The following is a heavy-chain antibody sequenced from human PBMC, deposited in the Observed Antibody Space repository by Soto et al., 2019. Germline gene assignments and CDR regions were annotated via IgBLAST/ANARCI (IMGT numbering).Heavy chain of an antibody. Sequence: GASVKASCKASGGTFSSYAISWVRQAPGQGLEWMGGIIPIFGTANYAQKFQGRVTITADESTSTAYMELSSLRSEDTAVYYCAICSPRLNDFWSGLDYYYYGMDVWGQGTTVTVSS. J-gene: IGHJ6*02. CDR2: IIPIFGTA. D-gene: IGHD3-3*01. CDR1: GGTFSSYA. V-gene: IGHV1-69*13. CDR3: AICSPRLNDFWSGLDYYYYGMDV.